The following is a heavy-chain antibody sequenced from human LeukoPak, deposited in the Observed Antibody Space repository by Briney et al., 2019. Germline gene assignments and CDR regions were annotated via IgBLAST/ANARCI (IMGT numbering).Heavy chain of an antibody. V-gene: IGHV3-11*05. CDR3: ARDSGYSYADDY. CDR2: ISSTGIYT. CDR1: GFTFSDYY. Sequence: GGSLRLSCAASGFTFSDYYMSWIRQAPGKGLEWISYISSTGIYTNYADSVKGRFTISRDNAKDSLYLQMSSLRDEDTAVYYCARDSGYSYADDYWGQGTLVTVSS. D-gene: IGHD5-18*01. J-gene: IGHJ4*02.